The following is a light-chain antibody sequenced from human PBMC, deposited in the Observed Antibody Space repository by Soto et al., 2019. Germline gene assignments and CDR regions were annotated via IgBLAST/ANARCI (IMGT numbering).Light chain of an antibody. J-gene: IGLJ3*02. CDR1: SSNIGSNA. CDR3: ATWDDRLNVVV. V-gene: IGLV1-44*01. CDR2: SNS. Sequence: QSVLAQPPSASGTPGQRVTISCSGSSSNIGSNAVNWYQHLPGTAPKFLMCSNSQRPSGVPDRFSGSKSGTSASLAISGLQSEDEADYYCATWDDRLNVVVFGGGTKLTVL.